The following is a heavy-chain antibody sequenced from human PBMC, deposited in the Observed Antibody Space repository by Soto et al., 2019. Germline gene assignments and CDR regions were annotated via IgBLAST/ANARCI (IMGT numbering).Heavy chain of an antibody. CDR2: ISYDGSNK. Sequence: PGGSLRLSCAASGFTFSSYGMHWVRQAPGKGLEWVAVISYDGSNKYYADSVKGRFTISRDNSKNTLYLQMNSLRAEDTAVYYCAKTSCGGSCYFRGYYFDYWGQGTLVTVSS. V-gene: IGHV3-30*18. J-gene: IGHJ4*02. D-gene: IGHD2-15*01. CDR3: AKTSCGGSCYFRGYYFDY. CDR1: GFTFSSYG.